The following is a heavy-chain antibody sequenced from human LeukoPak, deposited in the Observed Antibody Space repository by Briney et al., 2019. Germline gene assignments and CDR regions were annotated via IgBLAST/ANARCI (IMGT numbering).Heavy chain of an antibody. J-gene: IGHJ4*02. Sequence: GGSLRLSCAASGFTFSSFALSWVRQAPGKGLEWVSSISGSGGSTSYADSVKGRFTISRDISTNTLYLQMNSLRAEDTAVYYCARIAFGGYSYYFDYWGQGTLVTVSS. D-gene: IGHD3-22*01. CDR2: ISGSGGST. V-gene: IGHV3-23*01. CDR1: GFTFSSFA. CDR3: ARIAFGGYSYYFDY.